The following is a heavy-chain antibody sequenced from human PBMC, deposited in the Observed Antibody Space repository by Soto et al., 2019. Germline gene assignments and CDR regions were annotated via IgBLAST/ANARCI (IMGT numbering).Heavy chain of an antibody. CDR3: ARDGEYSSGGYAWFDP. CDR1: GLTFSSYS. CDR2: ISYDGSNK. D-gene: IGHD6-25*01. J-gene: IGHJ5*02. Sequence: LRLSCAASGLTFSSYSMHWVRQAPGKWLERVEVISYDGSNKYYADSVKGRFTISRDNSKNTLYLQMNSLRAEDTAVYYWARDGEYSSGGYAWFDPWGQGTLVTVSS. V-gene: IGHV3-30-3*01.